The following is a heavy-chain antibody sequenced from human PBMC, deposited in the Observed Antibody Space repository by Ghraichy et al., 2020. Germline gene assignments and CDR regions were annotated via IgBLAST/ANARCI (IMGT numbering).Heavy chain of an antibody. CDR2: IYYSGST. CDR3: ARVNSITILFGGAFDI. CDR1: GGSISSYY. J-gene: IGHJ3*02. D-gene: IGHD3-3*01. Sequence: SETLSLTCTVSGGSISSYYWSWIRQPPGKGLEWIGYIYYSGSTNYNPSLKSRVTISVDTSKNQFSLKLSSVTAADTAVYYCARVNSITILFGGAFDIWGQGTMVTVSS. V-gene: IGHV4-59*01.